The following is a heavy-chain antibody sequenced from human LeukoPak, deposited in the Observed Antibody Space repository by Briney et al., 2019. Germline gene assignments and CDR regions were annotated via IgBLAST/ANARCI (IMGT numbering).Heavy chain of an antibody. D-gene: IGHD3-22*01. V-gene: IGHV4-30-2*01. CDR1: GGSTSSGGYS. Sequence: PSQTLSLTCAVSGGSTSSGGYSWSWIRQPPGKGLEWIGYIYHSGSTYYNPSLKSRVTISVDRSKNQFSLKLSSVTAADTAVYYCARDGGRTRDYYDRPEGYGMDVWGQGTTVTVSS. CDR3: ARDGGRTRDYYDRPEGYGMDV. CDR2: IYHSGST. J-gene: IGHJ6*02.